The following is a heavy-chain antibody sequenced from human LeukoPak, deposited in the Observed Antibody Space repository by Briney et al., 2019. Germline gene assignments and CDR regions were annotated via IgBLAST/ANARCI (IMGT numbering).Heavy chain of an antibody. Sequence: GESLKISCKGSGYSFTSYWIGWVRQMPGKGLEWMGIIYPGDSDTRYSPSFQGQVTISADKSISTAYLQWSSLKASDTATYYCARPAYYDFWSGYYAVYWGQGTLVTVSS. D-gene: IGHD3-3*01. CDR1: GYSFTSYW. CDR2: IYPGDSDT. J-gene: IGHJ4*02. CDR3: ARPAYYDFWSGYYAVY. V-gene: IGHV5-51*01.